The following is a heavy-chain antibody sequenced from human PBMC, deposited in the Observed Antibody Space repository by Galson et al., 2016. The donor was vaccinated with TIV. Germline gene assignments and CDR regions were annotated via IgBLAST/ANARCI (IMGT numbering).Heavy chain of an antibody. V-gene: IGHV1-69*13. CDR3: ARGVYWSDYRGTMDFDS. CDR2: IIAIFGTT. J-gene: IGHJ4*02. D-gene: IGHD3-3*01. Sequence: SVKVSCKASGGIFNSYAISWVRQAPGQGLEWMGRIIAIFGTTNYAQKFQGRVTITADESTSTVYMELRSLITEDTAVYYCARGVYWSDYRGTMDFDSWGQGTLVTVSS. CDR1: GGIFNSYA.